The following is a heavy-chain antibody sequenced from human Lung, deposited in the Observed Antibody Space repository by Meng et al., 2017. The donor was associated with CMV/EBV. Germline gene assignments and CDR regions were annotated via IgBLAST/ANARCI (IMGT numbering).Heavy chain of an antibody. D-gene: IGHD6-13*01. CDR3: ARSRAAWDWFDP. CDR2: VFYNGNA. V-gene: IGHV4-59*11. Sequence: LXCIVSGGSISTHYWSWIRQPPGKGLEWIGYVFYNGNANYNPSLTSRVTISVDTSKNQFPLKLNSVTAADTAVYYCARSRAAWDWFDPWGQGTLVTVSS. J-gene: IGHJ5*02. CDR1: GGSISTHY.